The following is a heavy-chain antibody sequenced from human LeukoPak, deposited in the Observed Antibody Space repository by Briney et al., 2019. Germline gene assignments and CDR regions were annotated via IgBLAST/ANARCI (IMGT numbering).Heavy chain of an antibody. CDR3: ARGGVPNAPNWFDP. CDR2: ISYDGSNK. Sequence: GGSLRLSCAASRFTFSSYAMHWVRQAPGKGLEWVAVISYDGSNKYYADSVKGRFTISRDNSKNTLYLQMNSLRAEDTAVYYCARGGVPNAPNWFDPWGQGTLVTVSS. CDR1: RFTFSSYA. D-gene: IGHD2-2*01. J-gene: IGHJ5*02. V-gene: IGHV3-30-3*01.